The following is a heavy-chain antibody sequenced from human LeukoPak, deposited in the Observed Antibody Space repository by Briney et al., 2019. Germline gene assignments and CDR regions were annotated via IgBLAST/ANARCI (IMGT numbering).Heavy chain of an antibody. CDR2: IIPIFGTA. CDR1: GYTFTSYG. Sequence: SVKVSCKVSGYTFTSYGISWVRQAPGQGLEWMGGIIPIFGTANYAQKFQGRVTITADESTSTAYMELSSLRSEDTAVYYCARVDSSGWKFHYYYVMDVWGQGTTVTVSS. J-gene: IGHJ6*02. D-gene: IGHD6-19*01. V-gene: IGHV1-69*13. CDR3: ARVDSSGWKFHYYYVMDV.